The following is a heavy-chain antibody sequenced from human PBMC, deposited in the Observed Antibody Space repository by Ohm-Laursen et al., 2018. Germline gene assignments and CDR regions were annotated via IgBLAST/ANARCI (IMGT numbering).Heavy chain of an antibody. Sequence: SDTLSLTCAVYGGSFSGYYWSWIRQPPGKGLEWIGEINHSGSTNYNPSLKSRVTISVDTSKNQFSLKLSSVTAADTAVYYCAGQINCSSTSCYFDYWGQGPRSPSPQ. J-gene: IGHJ4*03. V-gene: IGHV4-34*01. D-gene: IGHD2-2*01. CDR2: INHSGST. CDR1: GGSFSGYY. CDR3: AGQINCSSTSCYFDY.